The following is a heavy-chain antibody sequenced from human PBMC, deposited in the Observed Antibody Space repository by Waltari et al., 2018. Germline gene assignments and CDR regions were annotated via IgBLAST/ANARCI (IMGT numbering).Heavy chain of an antibody. V-gene: IGHV4-39*01. Sequence: QLQLQESGPGLVKPSETLSLTCTVSGGSISSSSYYWGWIRQPPGKGLEWIGSIYYSGSTDYNPSLKSRVTISVDTSKNQFSLKLSSVTAADTAVYYCARLSDIVVVPAANYGYYFDYWGQGTLVTVSS. CDR3: ARLSDIVVVPAANYGYYFDY. CDR1: GGSISSSSYY. D-gene: IGHD2-2*01. CDR2: IYYSGST. J-gene: IGHJ4*02.